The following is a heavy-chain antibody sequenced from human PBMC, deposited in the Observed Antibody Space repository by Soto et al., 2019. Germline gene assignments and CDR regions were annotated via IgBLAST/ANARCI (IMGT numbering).Heavy chain of an antibody. Sequence: RGLSCAASGFTFSSYEMNWVRQAPGKGLEWVSYISSSGSTIYYADSVKGRFTISRDNAKNSLYLQMNSLRAEDKAVYYCARDPYYDFWSGYLTGKYYYYYGMDVWRQVTTVTVSS. CDR2: ISSSGSTI. J-gene: IGHJ6*02. V-gene: IGHV3-48*03. D-gene: IGHD3-3*01. CDR3: ARDPYYDFWSGYLTGKYYYYYGMDV. CDR1: GFTFSSYE.